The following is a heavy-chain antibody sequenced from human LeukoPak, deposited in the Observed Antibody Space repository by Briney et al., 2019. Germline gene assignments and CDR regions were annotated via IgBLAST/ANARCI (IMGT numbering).Heavy chain of an antibody. CDR3: AREGPYDYVWGRVDY. CDR1: GFTFSSYW. J-gene: IGHJ4*02. Sequence: GGSLRLSCAASGFTFSSYWMHWVRQAPGKGLVWVSRINSDGSSTSYADSVKGRFTISRDNAKNTLYLQMNSLRAEDTAVYYCAREGPYDYVWGRVDYWGQGTLVTVSS. D-gene: IGHD3-16*01. V-gene: IGHV3-74*01. CDR2: INSDGSST.